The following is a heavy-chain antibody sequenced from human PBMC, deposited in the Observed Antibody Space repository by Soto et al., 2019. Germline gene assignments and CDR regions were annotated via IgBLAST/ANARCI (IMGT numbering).Heavy chain of an antibody. J-gene: IGHJ1*01. V-gene: IGHV3-48*01. Sequence: GGSLRLSCAASGFSLSNYVMNWVRQAPGKGLEWISSIGSSSGTMFHADSVKGRFTISRDDSKNILYLQMNSLKTEDTAVYYCTTDYYHVFQHWGQGTLVTVSS. CDR3: TTDYYHVFQH. CDR2: IGSSSGTM. CDR1: GFSLSNYV. D-gene: IGHD3-22*01.